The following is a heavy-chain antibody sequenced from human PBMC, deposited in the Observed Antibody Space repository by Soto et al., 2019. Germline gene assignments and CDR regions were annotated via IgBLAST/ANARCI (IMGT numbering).Heavy chain of an antibody. CDR2: ISSSSSYI. CDR1: GFTFSSYS. Sequence: EVQLVESGGGLVKPGGSLRLSCAASGFTFSSYSMNWVRQAPGKGLEWVSSISSSSSYIYYADSVKGRFTISRDNAKNSLDLQMNSLRAEDTAVYYCARDLHRDFWSGYYSVGWFDPWGQGTLVTVSS. CDR3: ARDLHRDFWSGYYSVGWFDP. J-gene: IGHJ5*02. V-gene: IGHV3-21*01. D-gene: IGHD3-3*01.